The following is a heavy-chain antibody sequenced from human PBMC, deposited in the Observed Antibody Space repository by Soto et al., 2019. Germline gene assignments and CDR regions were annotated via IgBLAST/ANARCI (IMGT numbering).Heavy chain of an antibody. CDR3: ARGTGSGSLLIDY. CDR1: GFIFSNYA. CDR2: IWSDGSYE. J-gene: IGHJ4*02. D-gene: IGHD3-10*01. V-gene: IGHV3-33*01. Sequence: HVQLVGSGGGVVQPGRSLRLSCAASGFIFSNYAMHWVRQAPGQGLEWVALIWSDGSYENYAESVKGRFTISRDNSKNTLFLQVNGLRVDDTAVYFCARGTGSGSLLIDYWGQGTLVTVSS.